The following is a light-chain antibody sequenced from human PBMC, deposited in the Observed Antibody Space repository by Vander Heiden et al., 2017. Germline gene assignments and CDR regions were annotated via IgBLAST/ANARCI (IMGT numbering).Light chain of an antibody. V-gene: IGLV3-1*01. J-gene: IGLJ2*01. CDR2: QDT. Sequence: SYELTQPPSVSVSPGQTASITCSGDKWGEKYACWYQQKPGQSTVLVIYQDTKRPSGIPERFSGSNSGNTATLTISGTQAMDEAYYYCQAWDSSTLVFGGGTKLTVL. CDR3: QAWDSSTLV. CDR1: KWGEKY.